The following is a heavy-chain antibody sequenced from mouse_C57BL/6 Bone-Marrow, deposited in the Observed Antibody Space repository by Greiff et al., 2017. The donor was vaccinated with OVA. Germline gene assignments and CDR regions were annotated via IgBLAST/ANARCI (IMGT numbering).Heavy chain of an antibody. J-gene: IGHJ1*03. D-gene: IGHD1-1*01. Sequence: VQLQQSGAELVRPEASVKLSCTASGFNIKDDYMHWVKQRPEQGLEWIGWIDPENGVTGYASKFQGKATITADTSSNTAYLQLSSLTSEDTAVYYCTITTVVATKWYFDVWGTGTTVTVSS. V-gene: IGHV14-4*01. CDR1: GFNIKDDY. CDR2: IDPENGVT. CDR3: TITTVVATKWYFDV.